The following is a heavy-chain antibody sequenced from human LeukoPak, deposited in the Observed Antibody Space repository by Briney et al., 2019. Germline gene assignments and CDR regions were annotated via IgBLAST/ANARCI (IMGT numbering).Heavy chain of an antibody. CDR1: GFTFDDYA. CDR3: AKDPHYYITVTTGEGYYFDY. Sequence: GGSLRLSCAASGFTFDDYAMHWVRQAPGKGLEWVSGISWNSGSIGYADSVKGRFTISRDNAKNSLYLQMNSLRAEDTALYYCAKDPHYYITVTTGEGYYFDYWGQGTLVTVSS. D-gene: IGHD4-17*01. V-gene: IGHV3-9*01. J-gene: IGHJ4*02. CDR2: ISWNSGSI.